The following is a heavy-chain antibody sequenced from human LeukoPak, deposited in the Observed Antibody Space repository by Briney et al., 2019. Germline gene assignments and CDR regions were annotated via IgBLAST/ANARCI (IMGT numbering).Heavy chain of an antibody. J-gene: IGHJ4*02. D-gene: IGHD2-2*01. Sequence: SETLSLTCAVYGGSFSGYYWSWIRQPPGKGLEWIGEINHSGSTNYNPSLKSPITISVDPSKSQFSLKLSSVTAADTAVYYCATLRGSSSAVFDYWGQGTLVTVSS. CDR2: INHSGST. CDR1: GGSFSGYY. CDR3: ATLRGSSSAVFDY. V-gene: IGHV4-34*01.